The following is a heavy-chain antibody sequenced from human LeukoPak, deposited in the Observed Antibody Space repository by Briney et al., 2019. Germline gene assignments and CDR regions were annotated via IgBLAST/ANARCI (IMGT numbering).Heavy chain of an antibody. D-gene: IGHD3-22*01. CDR3: ARGSCGTSSCSERVRGLDV. Sequence: GGSLRLSCVASGFTFSNYDMHWVRQGTGNGLNWVSASHTAGDTPYAGPPKGRITLSRAKAENSLPPQMKTPRAGGTAVYVCARGSCGTSSCSERVRGLDVWGPGITVTVSS. J-gene: IGHJ6*02. CDR1: GFTFSNYD. V-gene: IGHV3-13*01. CDR2: SHTAGDT.